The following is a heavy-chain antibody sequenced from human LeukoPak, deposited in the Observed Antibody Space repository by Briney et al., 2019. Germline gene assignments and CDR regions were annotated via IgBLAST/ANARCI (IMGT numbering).Heavy chain of an antibody. Sequence: ASVKVSCKASGYTFTSYGISWVRQAPGQGLEWMGWISAYNGNTNYAQKLQGRVTMTTDTSTSTAYMEPRSLRSDDTAVYYCARVGRGFYYYGMDVWGQGTTVTVSS. V-gene: IGHV1-18*01. D-gene: IGHD1-1*01. J-gene: IGHJ6*02. CDR1: GYTFTSYG. CDR3: ARVGRGFYYYGMDV. CDR2: ISAYNGNT.